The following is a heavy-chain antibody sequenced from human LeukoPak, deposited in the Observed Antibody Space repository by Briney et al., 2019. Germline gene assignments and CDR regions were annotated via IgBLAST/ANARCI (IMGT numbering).Heavy chain of an antibody. CDR2: ISRSGSPI. J-gene: IGHJ4*02. Sequence: VGCLRLSCAASGFTFSSYEMNWVRQAPGKGLGWGSYISRSGSPIYYADSVKGRFTISRDNAKNSLYLQMNSLRSEDTAVYYCARDRYSSDWRRGIFDYWGQGTLVTVSS. CDR3: ARDRYSSDWRRGIFDY. CDR1: GFTFSSYE. V-gene: IGHV3-48*03. D-gene: IGHD6-19*01.